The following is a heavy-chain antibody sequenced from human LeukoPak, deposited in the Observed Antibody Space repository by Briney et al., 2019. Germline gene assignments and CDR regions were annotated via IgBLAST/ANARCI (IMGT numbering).Heavy chain of an antibody. V-gene: IGHV5-10-1*01. J-gene: IGHJ6*02. CDR2: IAPSDSYT. CDR1: GYSFPSYW. Sequence: GESLKISCKVSGYSFPSYWITWVRQVPGKGLEWMGRIAPSDSYTNYNPSFEGHVTMSVEKSITTVYLQWSSLKASDTAMYYCARHSSQTRYSYGGLDYYYGMDVWGQGTTVTVSS. D-gene: IGHD5-18*01. CDR3: ARHSSQTRYSYGGLDYYYGMDV.